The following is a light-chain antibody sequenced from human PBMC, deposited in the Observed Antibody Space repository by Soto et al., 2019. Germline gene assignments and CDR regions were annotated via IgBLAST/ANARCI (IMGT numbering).Light chain of an antibody. V-gene: IGLV2-18*02. Sequence: QSALTQPPSVSGSPGQSVTISCTGTSSDVGKYDRVSWYQQPPGTAPKLIIYEVTNRPSGVPARFSGSKSGNTASLTISGLQAEDEADYYCSSYTSTSRSVFGAGTELTVL. CDR3: SSYTSTSRSV. J-gene: IGLJ1*01. CDR2: EVT. CDR1: SSDVGKYDR.